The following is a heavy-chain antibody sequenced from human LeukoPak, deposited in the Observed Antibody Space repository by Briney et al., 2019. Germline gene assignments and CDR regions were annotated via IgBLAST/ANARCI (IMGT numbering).Heavy chain of an antibody. J-gene: IGHJ4*02. Sequence: PGGSLRLSCAASGFIFSSHAMSWVRQAPGEGLEWVSGTSASGSSTYYGDSVKGRFTISRDNSKNTLNLQMNSLRAEDTAVYYCAKDNSWVGELGGSYFDNWGQGTLVTVSS. CDR2: TSASGSST. CDR1: GFIFSSHA. V-gene: IGHV3-23*01. D-gene: IGHD3-10*01. CDR3: AKDNSWVGELGGSYFDN.